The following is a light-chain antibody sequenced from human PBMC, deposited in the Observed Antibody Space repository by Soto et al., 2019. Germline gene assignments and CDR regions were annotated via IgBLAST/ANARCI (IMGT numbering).Light chain of an antibody. V-gene: IGLV1-40*01. Sequence: VVTQPPSVSGAPGQRITISCTGSSSNIGAGYEVHWYQQLPGTVPKLLIYGNSNRPSGVPDRFSGSKSGTSASLAITGLQAEDEADYYCHSYDSSLDGWVFGGGTKVTVL. CDR1: SSNIGAGYE. CDR3: HSYDSSLDGWV. CDR2: GNS. J-gene: IGLJ3*02.